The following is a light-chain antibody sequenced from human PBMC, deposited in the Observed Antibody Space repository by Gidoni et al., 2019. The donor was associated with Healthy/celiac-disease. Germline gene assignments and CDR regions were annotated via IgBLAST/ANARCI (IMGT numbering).Light chain of an antibody. CDR1: QSVSSN. CDR3: QQYNNWPFEGWG. J-gene: IGKJ3*01. Sequence: EIVMTQPPATLPVSPGERATLSCRASQSVSSNLAWYQQKPGQAPSLLIYGAYTRATGIPARFSGSGSGTEFTLTISSLQSEDFAVCYCQQYNNWPFEGWGFXPXTKVDIK. CDR2: GAY. V-gene: IGKV3-15*01.